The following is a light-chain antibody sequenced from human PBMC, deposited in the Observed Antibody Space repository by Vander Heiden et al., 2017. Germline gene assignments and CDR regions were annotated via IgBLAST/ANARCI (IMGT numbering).Light chain of an antibody. CDR3: AAWDDTLKGV. Sequence: QSVLTQPPSASGTPGQWVTISCSGSSSNIGRNTVNWSQQLPGTAPKLLIYGNSQRPSGVPDRFSGSKSGTSASLAISGLQSEDEADYYCAAWDDTLKGVFGGGTKLTVL. CDR1: SSNIGRNT. CDR2: GNS. J-gene: IGLJ3*02. V-gene: IGLV1-44*01.